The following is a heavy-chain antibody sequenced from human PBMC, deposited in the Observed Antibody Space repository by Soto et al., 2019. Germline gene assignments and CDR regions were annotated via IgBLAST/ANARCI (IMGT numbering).Heavy chain of an antibody. D-gene: IGHD3-10*01. CDR1: GFTFSSYA. Sequence: QVQLVESGGGVVQPGRSLRLSCAASGFTFSSYAMHWVRQAPGKGLEWVAVISYDGSNKYYADSVKGRFTISRDNSKNTLYLQMNSLRAEDTAVYYCARFGELLQPVPWDAFDIWGQGTMVTVSS. CDR2: ISYDGSNK. CDR3: ARFGELLQPVPWDAFDI. J-gene: IGHJ3*02. V-gene: IGHV3-30-3*01.